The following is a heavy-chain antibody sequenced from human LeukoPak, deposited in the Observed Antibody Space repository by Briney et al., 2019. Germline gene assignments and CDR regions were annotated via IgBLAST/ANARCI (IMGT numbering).Heavy chain of an antibody. D-gene: IGHD5-18*01. CDR2: INRSGST. V-gene: IGHV4-59*01. CDR1: GGSMYTYY. CDR3: ARGENTATPFDY. Sequence: SETLSLTCSVSGGSMYTYYWSWFRQPPGKGLEWIGEINRSGSTNYNPSLKSRVTISVDTSKNQFSLKLSSVTAADTAVYYCARGENTATPFDYWGQGTLVTVSS. J-gene: IGHJ4*02.